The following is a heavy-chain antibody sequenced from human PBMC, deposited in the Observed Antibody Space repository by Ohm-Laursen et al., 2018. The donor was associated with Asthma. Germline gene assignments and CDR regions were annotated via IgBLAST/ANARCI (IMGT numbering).Heavy chain of an antibody. V-gene: IGHV3-21*01. CDR3: ARDVMEWYLSAFDF. CDR1: GFTFSSYS. J-gene: IGHJ4*02. D-gene: IGHD3-3*01. Sequence: SLRLSCSASGFTFSSYSMNWVRQAPGKGLEWVSSISSSSSYIYYADSVRGRFTTSRDNAKNSVYLQMNSLRPDDTAVYYCARDVMEWYLSAFDFWGQGTLVTVSS. CDR2: ISSSSSYI.